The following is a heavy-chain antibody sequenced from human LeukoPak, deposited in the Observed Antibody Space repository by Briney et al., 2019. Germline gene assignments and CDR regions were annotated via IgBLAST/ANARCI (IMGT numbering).Heavy chain of an antibody. V-gene: IGHV1-2*02. Sequence: ASVKVSCKASGYTFTGYYMHWVRQAPGQRLEWMGWINPNSGGTNYAQKFQARVTMTRNTSISTAYMDLSRLRSDDPAVYYCARYYYDRSGKFDYWGQGTLVTVSS. CDR1: GYTFTGYY. D-gene: IGHD3-22*01. J-gene: IGHJ4*02. CDR3: ARYYYDRSGKFDY. CDR2: INPNSGGT.